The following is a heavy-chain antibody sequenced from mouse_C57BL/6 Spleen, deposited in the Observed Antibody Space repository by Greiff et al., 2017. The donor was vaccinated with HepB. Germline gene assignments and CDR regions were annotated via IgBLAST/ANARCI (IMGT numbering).Heavy chain of an antibody. CDR1: GYTFTDYY. D-gene: IGHD3-2*02. CDR3: AGLSGYGYFDV. Sequence: VQLQQSGPVLVKPGASVKMSCKASGYTFTDYYMNWVKQSHGKSLEWIGVINPYNGGTSYNQKFKGKATLTVDKSSSTAYMELNSLTSEDSAVYYWAGLSGYGYFDVWGTGTTVTVSS. V-gene: IGHV1-19*01. CDR2: INPYNGGT. J-gene: IGHJ1*03.